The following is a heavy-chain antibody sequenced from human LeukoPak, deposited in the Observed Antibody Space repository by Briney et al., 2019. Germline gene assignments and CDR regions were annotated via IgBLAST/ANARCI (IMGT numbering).Heavy chain of an antibody. CDR2: IYYSGST. CDR1: GGSISSSVYY. CDR3: ASVDTNTGHDY. V-gene: IGHV4-39*01. J-gene: IGHJ4*02. Sequence: SETLSLTCTVSGGSISSSVYYWGWIRQPPGKGLEWIGSIYYSGSTYYNPSLKSRVTISVDTSKNQFSLRLSSVTAADTAVYYCASVDTNTGHDYWGQGTLVSVSS. D-gene: IGHD5-18*01.